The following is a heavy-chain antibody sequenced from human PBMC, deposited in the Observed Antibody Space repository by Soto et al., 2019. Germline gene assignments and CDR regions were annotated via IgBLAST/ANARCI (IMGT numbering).Heavy chain of an antibody. Sequence: QITLKESGPTRVKPTQTLTLTCTFSGFSLTARPLGLGWIRQPPGKALEGLALIYWDDDKRYSPSLNTRLTITRDTSRKQVVLTMTNLDHADTAIYYCVHRADINGHLNGGYFDYWGQGALVTVSS. D-gene: IGHD1-1*01. V-gene: IGHV2-5*02. CDR1: GFSLTARPLG. CDR2: IYWDDDK. J-gene: IGHJ4*02. CDR3: VHRADINGHLNGGYFDY.